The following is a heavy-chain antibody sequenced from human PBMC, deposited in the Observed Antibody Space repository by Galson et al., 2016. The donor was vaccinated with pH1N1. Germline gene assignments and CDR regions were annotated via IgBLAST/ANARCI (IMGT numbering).Heavy chain of an antibody. CDR1: GYSLTNYW. Sequence: QSGAEVKKPGESLRISCEGFGYSLTNYWIVWVRQMPGKGLEWMGIIYLSDSHTTYSPSFQGQVTISAEKSIGTAYLERSSLKASDTATYYCAGTRPQFRYFDWQKPHSFDYWGQGTRVTVSS. J-gene: IGHJ4*02. CDR3: AGTRPQFRYFDWQKPHSFDY. V-gene: IGHV5-51*01. D-gene: IGHD3-9*01. CDR2: IYLSDSHT.